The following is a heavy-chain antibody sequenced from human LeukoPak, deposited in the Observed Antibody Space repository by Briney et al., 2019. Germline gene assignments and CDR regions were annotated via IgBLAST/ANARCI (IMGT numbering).Heavy chain of an antibody. CDR2: ISYDGNNK. V-gene: IGHV3-30*01. Sequence: SLRLSCVASGFTFSRNVLHWVRQAPGKGLEWVATISYDGNNKFHADSVKGRFTISRDNSRKTVYLQMDSLRPEDTAVYHCAKGGIPTGPYYYFYYMDVWGNGTTVTVSS. CDR1: GFTFSRNV. J-gene: IGHJ6*03. CDR3: AKGGIPTGPYYYFYYMDV. D-gene: IGHD3/OR15-3a*01.